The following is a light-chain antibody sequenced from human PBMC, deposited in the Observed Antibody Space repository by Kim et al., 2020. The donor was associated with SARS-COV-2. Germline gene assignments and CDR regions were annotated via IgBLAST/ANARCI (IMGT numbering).Light chain of an antibody. Sequence: SSSVGDRVTITCQASQDITNYLNWYQQKPGKAPKLLIYVASNLETGVPSRFSGSGSGTDFTFTISSLQPEDIATYYCQQYDNLPYTFGQGTKLEI. V-gene: IGKV1-33*01. CDR2: VAS. CDR3: QQYDNLPYT. J-gene: IGKJ2*01. CDR1: QDITNY.